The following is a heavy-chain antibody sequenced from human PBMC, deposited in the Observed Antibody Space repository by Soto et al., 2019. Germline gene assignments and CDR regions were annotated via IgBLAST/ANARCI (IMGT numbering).Heavy chain of an antibody. CDR3: ARSFCRDAVRCNWFDP. CDR1: GAFSSTYY. V-gene: IGHV4-59*01. CDR2: MNNIGRT. J-gene: IGHJ5*02. Sequence: QVQLQESGPGLVKPSETLSLTCTVSGAFSSTYYWSWIRQPPGKGLEWIGDMNNIGRTNYNPSLKSRVPLSLDPSKNQFSLKLSSVIAADTAVFYCARSFCRDAVRCNWFDPWGLGTLVTASS. D-gene: IGHD2-8*01.